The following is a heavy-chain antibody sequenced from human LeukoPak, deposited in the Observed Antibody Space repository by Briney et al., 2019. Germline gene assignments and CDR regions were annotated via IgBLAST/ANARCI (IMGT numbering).Heavy chain of an antibody. CDR1: GFTFSSYS. CDR2: ISSSSSYI. CDR3: ATYGSGSGTFFDS. Sequence: GGSLRLSCAASGFTFSSYSMNWVRQAPGKGLEWVSSISSSSSYIYYADSVKGRFTISRDNAKNSLYLQMNSLRAEDTALYYCATYGSGSGTFFDSWGQGTLVTVSS. D-gene: IGHD3-10*01. V-gene: IGHV3-21*01. J-gene: IGHJ4*01.